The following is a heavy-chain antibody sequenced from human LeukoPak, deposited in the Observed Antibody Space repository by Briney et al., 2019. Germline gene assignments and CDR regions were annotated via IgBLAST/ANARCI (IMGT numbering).Heavy chain of an antibody. V-gene: IGHV3-48*04. Sequence: GGSLRLSCAASGFTFSSYSINWVRQAPGKGLEWVSYISSSSSTIYYADSVKGRFTISRDNAKNSLYLQMNSLRAEDTAVYYCARSYGSGSPKTFDYWGQGTLVTVSS. J-gene: IGHJ4*02. CDR2: ISSSSSTI. D-gene: IGHD3-10*01. CDR3: ARSYGSGSPKTFDY. CDR1: GFTFSSYS.